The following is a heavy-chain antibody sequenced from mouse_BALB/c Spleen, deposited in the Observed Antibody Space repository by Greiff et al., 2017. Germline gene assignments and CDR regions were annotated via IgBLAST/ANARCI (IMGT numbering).Heavy chain of an antibody. Sequence: EVQLQQSGAELVRPGASVKLSCTASGFTFTSYYMHWVKQRPEQGLEWIGWIDPENGDTEYAPKFQGKATMTAATSSNTAYLQLSSLTSEDTAVYYCDDEYDGYYFDYWGQGTTLTVSS. CDR1: GFTFTSYY. CDR2: IDPENGDT. J-gene: IGHJ2*01. CDR3: DDEYDGYYFDY. V-gene: IGHV14-4*02. D-gene: IGHD2-4*01.